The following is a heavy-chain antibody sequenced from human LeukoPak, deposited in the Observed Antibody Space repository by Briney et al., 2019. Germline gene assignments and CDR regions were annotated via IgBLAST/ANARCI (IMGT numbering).Heavy chain of an antibody. J-gene: IGHJ4*02. V-gene: IGHV4-59*08. D-gene: IGHD3-22*01. CDR1: GGSISSYY. CDR2: IYYSGST. CDR3: ARLKYDSSGPSFDY. Sequence: PSETLSLTCTVTGGSISSYYWSWIRQPPGKGLEWIGYIYYSGSTNYNPSLKSRVTISVDTSKNQFSLKLSSVTAADTAVYYCARLKYDSSGPSFDYWGQGTLVTVSS.